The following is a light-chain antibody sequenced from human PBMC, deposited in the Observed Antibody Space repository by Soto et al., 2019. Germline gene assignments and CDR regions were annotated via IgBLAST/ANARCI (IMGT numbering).Light chain of an antibody. Sequence: DLQMTQSPSTLSASVGDRVTITCRASESIDYWLAWYQQKPGKAPKLLIYTASSLQSGVPSRFSGSGSETEFTLTISSLQPDDFATYYCQQYHRYITFGPGTRLEIK. CDR3: QQYHRYIT. J-gene: IGKJ5*01. CDR1: ESIDYW. CDR2: TAS. V-gene: IGKV1-5*03.